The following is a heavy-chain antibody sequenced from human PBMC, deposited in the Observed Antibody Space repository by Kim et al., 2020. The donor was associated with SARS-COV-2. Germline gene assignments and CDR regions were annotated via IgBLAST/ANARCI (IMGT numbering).Heavy chain of an antibody. J-gene: IGHJ4*02. V-gene: IGHV4-34*01. Sequence: SETLSLTCAVYGGSFSGYYWSWIRQPPGKGLEWIGEINHSGSTNYNPSLKSRVTISVDTSKNQFSLKLSSVTAADTAVYYCARGLPPASGGDSTVDYWGQGTLVTVSS. CDR1: GGSFSGYY. D-gene: IGHD1-1*01. CDR3: ARGLPPASGGDSTVDY. CDR2: INHSGST.